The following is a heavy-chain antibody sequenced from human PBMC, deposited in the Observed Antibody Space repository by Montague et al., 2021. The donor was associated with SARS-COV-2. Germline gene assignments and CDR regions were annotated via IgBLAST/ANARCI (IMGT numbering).Heavy chain of an antibody. J-gene: IGHJ3*02. CDR1: GFSIGSGDY. CDR3: VREKAGGLHNVFDI. V-gene: IGHV4-38-2*02. Sequence: SETLSLTCTVSGFSIGSGDYWGWIRQPPGKGLEWIGSNYHSGTTYYNPSLQSRLTMSIDTSTNQFSLRLTSVTAADTAVFFCVREKAGGLHNVFDIWGQGTTVTVSS. CDR2: NYHSGTT.